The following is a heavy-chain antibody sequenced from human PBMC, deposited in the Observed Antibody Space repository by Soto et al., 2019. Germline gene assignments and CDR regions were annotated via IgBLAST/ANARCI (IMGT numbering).Heavy chain of an antibody. CDR2: IGTSGKTI. V-gene: IGHV3-48*03. J-gene: IGHJ6*02. Sequence: EVQLVESGGGLVQAGGSLRLFCAVSGFTFSSYEMNWVRQAPGKGLEWVSYIGTSGKTIYYADSVRGRFTISRDNAKNSLYLQMNSLRAEDTDVYFCARDPAIYSGKFGYGLDVCGRGTTVTVSS. CDR1: GFTFSSYE. D-gene: IGHD4-4*01. CDR3: ARDPAIYSGKFGYGLDV.